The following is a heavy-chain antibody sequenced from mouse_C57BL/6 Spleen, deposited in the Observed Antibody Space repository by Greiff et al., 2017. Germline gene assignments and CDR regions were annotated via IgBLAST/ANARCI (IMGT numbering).Heavy chain of an antibody. J-gene: IGHJ4*01. Sequence: VKLKQPGAELVKPGASVKMSCKASGYTFTSYWITWVKQRPGQGLEWIGDIYPGSGSTNYNEKFKSKATLTVDTSSSTAYMQLSSLTSEDSAVYYCARRGSTMVTTRAMDYWGQGTSVTVSS. V-gene: IGHV1-55*01. D-gene: IGHD2-2*01. CDR2: IYPGSGST. CDR1: GYTFTSYW. CDR3: ARRGSTMVTTRAMDY.